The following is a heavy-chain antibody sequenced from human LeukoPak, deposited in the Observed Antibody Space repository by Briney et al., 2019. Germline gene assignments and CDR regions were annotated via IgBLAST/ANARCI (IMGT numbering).Heavy chain of an antibody. V-gene: IGHV1-18*01. D-gene: IGHD2-8*01. CDR3: ASCHCTYGVCYGECEYFQD. J-gene: IGHJ1*01. CDR2: ISAYNGNT. Sequence: ASVKVSCKASGYTFTSYGISWVRQAPGQGLEWMGWISAYNGNTNYAQKLQGRVTVTTDTSTSTAYMELRSLRSDDTAVYYCASCHCTYGVCYGECEYFQDWGQGTLVTVSS. CDR1: GYTFTSYG.